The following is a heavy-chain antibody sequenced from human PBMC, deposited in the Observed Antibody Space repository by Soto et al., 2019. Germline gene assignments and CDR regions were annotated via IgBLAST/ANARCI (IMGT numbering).Heavy chain of an antibody. CDR1: GYTFTSTW. V-gene: IGHV1-46*01. Sequence: GASVKVSCKASGYTFTSTWMHWVRQAPGQGLEWMGIINPYGGAATYAEKFQGRVTITRDTSTATDYMELSSLRSEDTAVYYCAREHGNWYYFDYWGQGTLVTVSS. CDR3: AREHGNWYYFDY. J-gene: IGHJ4*02. CDR2: INPYGGAA. D-gene: IGHD1-1*01.